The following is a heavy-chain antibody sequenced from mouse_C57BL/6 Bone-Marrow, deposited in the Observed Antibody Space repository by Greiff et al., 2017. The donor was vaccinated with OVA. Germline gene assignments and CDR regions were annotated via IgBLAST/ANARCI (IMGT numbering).Heavy chain of an antibody. CDR3: ARHGDYGRVFDY. J-gene: IGHJ2*01. CDR2: ISSGGSYT. V-gene: IGHV5-6*01. D-gene: IGHD1-1*01. Sequence: EVQRVESGGDLVKPGGSLKLSCAASGFTFSSYGMSWVRQTPDKRLEWVATISSGGSYTYYPDSVKGRFTISRDNAKNTLYLQLSSLKSEDTAMYYSARHGDYGRVFDYWGQGTNHTVSS. CDR1: GFTFSSYG.